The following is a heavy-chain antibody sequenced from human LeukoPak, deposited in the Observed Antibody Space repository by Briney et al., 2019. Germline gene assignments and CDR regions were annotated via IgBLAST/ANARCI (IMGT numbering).Heavy chain of an antibody. V-gene: IGHV3-23*01. CDR2: ITGSGGAT. J-gene: IGHJ4*02. CDR3: AKDQDIVVVPAAHYTY. D-gene: IGHD2-2*01. Sequence: GGSLRLSCAASGFTFSTYAVNWVRQAPGKGLEWVSAITGSGGATYYADSVKGRFTTSRDNSKNTLHLQMSSLRAEDTAVYYCAKDQDIVVVPAAHYTYWGQGTLVTVSS. CDR1: GFTFSTYA.